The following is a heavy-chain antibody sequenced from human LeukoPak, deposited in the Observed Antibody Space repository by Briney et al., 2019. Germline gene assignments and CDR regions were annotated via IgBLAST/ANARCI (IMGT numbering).Heavy chain of an antibody. J-gene: IGHJ4*02. CDR2: IYYSGST. Sequence: SETLSLTCTVSGGSISSSSYYWGWIRQPPGKGLEWIGSIYYSGSTYYNPSLKSRVTISVDTSKNQFSLKLSSVTAADPAVYYCAGHRQLAYDYWGQGTLVTVSS. D-gene: IGHD6-13*01. V-gene: IGHV4-39*01. CDR3: AGHRQLAYDY. CDR1: GGSISSSSYY.